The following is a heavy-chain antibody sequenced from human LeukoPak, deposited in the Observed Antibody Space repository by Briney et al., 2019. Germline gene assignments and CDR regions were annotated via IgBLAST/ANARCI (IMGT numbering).Heavy chain of an antibody. D-gene: IGHD3-22*01. V-gene: IGHV4-59*08. CDR2: IYYSGST. CDR3: ARLNDSSGYYSSGTGYFDL. CDR1: GGSISSYY. J-gene: IGHJ2*01. Sequence: SETLSLTCTVSGGSISSYYWSWIRQPPGKGLEWIGYIYYSGSTNYNPSLKSRVTISVDTSKNQFSLKLSSVTAADTAVYYCARLNDSSGYYSSGTGYFDLWGRGTLVTVSS.